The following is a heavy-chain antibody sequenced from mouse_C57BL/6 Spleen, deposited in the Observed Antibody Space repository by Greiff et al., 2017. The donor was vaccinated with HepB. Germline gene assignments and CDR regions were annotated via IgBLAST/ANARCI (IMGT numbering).Heavy chain of an antibody. CDR1: GYTFTDYN. CDR2: INPNNGGT. CDR3: AREGELRRFDY. D-gene: IGHD1-1*01. V-gene: IGHV1-18*01. J-gene: IGHJ2*01. Sequence: EVKLQESGPELVKPGASVKIPCEASGYTFTDYNMDWVNQSHGKSLEWIGDINPNNGGTIYNQKFKGKATLTVDKSSSTAYMELRSLTSEDTAVYYCAREGELRRFDYWGQGTTLTVSS.